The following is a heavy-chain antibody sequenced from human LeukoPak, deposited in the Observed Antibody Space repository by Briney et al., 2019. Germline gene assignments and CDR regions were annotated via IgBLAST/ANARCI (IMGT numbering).Heavy chain of an antibody. V-gene: IGHV3-21*01. CDR3: ARHYGSSGYFPSDY. Sequence: PGGSLRLSCAASGFTFSRYSMNWVRQAPGKGLEWVSSISSSSSYIYYADSVKGRFTISRDNAKNSLYLQMNSLRAEDTAVNYCARHYGSSGYFPSDYWGQGTLVTVSS. CDR1: GFTFSRYS. D-gene: IGHD3-22*01. J-gene: IGHJ4*02. CDR2: ISSSSSYI.